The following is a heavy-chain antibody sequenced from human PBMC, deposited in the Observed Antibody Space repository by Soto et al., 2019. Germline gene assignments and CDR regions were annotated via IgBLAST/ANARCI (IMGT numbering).Heavy chain of an antibody. D-gene: IGHD5-18*01. CDR2: IYYSGST. CDR1: GGSISSGDYY. J-gene: IGHJ4*02. Sequence: PSETLSLTCTVSGGSISSGDYYWSWIRQPPGKGLEWIGYIYYSGSTYYNPSLKSRVTISVDTSKNQFSLKLSSVTAADTAVYYCARAGYVDTPMPLDYWGQGTLVTVSS. CDR3: ARAGYVDTPMPLDY. V-gene: IGHV4-30-4*01.